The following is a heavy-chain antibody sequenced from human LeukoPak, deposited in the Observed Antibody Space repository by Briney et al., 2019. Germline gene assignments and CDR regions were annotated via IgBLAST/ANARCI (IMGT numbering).Heavy chain of an antibody. V-gene: IGHV3-43D*03. J-gene: IGHJ4*02. CDR2: ISWDGGST. CDR1: GFTFDDYA. CDR3: AKPYSSYYYDSSGFDY. Sequence: GGSLRLSCAASGFTFDDYAMHWVRQAPGKGLEWISLISWDGGSTYYADSVKGRFTISRDNSKNSLYLQMNSLRAEDTALYYCAKPYSSYYYDSSGFDYWGQGTLVTVSS. D-gene: IGHD3-22*01.